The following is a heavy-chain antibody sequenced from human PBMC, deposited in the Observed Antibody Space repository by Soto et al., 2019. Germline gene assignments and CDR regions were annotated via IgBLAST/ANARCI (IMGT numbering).Heavy chain of an antibody. V-gene: IGHV3-23*01. Sequence: GGSLRLSCASSGCTFSHFAMAWFRQAPGRGLEGVSEILSGGNTFYADSMKGRLTISRDHSKNTLYLQMNSLRVDDTALYYCAKDRQPDGIWTFDSWGQGTLVTVSS. CDR1: GCTFSHFA. J-gene: IGHJ4*02. CDR3: AKDRQPDGIWTFDS. D-gene: IGHD2-8*01. CDR2: ILSGGNT.